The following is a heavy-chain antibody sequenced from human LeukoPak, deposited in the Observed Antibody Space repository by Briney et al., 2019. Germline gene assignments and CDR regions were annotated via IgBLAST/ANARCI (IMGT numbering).Heavy chain of an antibody. V-gene: IGHV4-59*01. CDR2: LSNSGST. D-gene: IGHD3-10*01. J-gene: IGHJ4*02. CDR1: GGSITGFY. Sequence: PSETLSLTCTVSGGSITGFYWNWIRQPPGKGLEWIGLLSNSGSTNYNPSLESRVIISADTSKSQFSLKLSSVSAADTAVYYCARAGGYYTSGSYLGYWGQGTLVTVSS. CDR3: ARAGGYYTSGSYLGY.